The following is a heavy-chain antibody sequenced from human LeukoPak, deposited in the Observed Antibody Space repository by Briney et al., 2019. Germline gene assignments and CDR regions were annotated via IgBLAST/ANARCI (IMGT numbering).Heavy chain of an antibody. CDR3: AKENGAPTGRWEQLSYYFHY. V-gene: IGHV3-74*01. J-gene: IGHJ4*02. Sequence: GGSLRLSCAASGFTFRNSWMHWVRQAPGKGLVWVSRINTDGSNTIYADSVKGRYTISRDNAKNTMYLQMNSLRAEDTAVYYCAKENGAPTGRWEQLSYYFHYWGQGTLVTVSS. CDR1: GFTFRNSW. CDR2: INTDGSNT. D-gene: IGHD1-26*01.